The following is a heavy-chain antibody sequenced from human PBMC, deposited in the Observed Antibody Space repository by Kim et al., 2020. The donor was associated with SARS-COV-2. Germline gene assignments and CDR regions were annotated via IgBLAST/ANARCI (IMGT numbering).Heavy chain of an antibody. Sequence: SQTLSLTCAISGDSVSSNSAAWNWIRQSPSRGLEWLGRTYYRSKWYNDYAVSVKSRITINPDTTKNQFSLQLNSVTPEDTAVYYCARATSNSSSWYDWGFDYWGQGTLVTVSS. D-gene: IGHD6-13*01. CDR3: ARATSNSSSWYDWGFDY. V-gene: IGHV6-1*01. J-gene: IGHJ4*02. CDR2: TYYRSKWYN. CDR1: GDSVSSNSAA.